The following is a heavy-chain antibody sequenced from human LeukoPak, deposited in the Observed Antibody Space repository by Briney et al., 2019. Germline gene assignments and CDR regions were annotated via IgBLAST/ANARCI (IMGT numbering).Heavy chain of an antibody. V-gene: IGHV3-7*02. D-gene: IGHD3-10*01. CDR2: IKQDGSEK. Sequence: GGSLRLSCEASGFTFSTYWMSWVRQAPGKGLEWVASIKQDGSEKYYVDSVKGRFTISRDNAKNSLYLQMNSLRAEDTAVYYCASALLWFYGMDVWGQGTTVTVSS. CDR1: GFTFSTYW. CDR3: ASALLWFYGMDV. J-gene: IGHJ6*02.